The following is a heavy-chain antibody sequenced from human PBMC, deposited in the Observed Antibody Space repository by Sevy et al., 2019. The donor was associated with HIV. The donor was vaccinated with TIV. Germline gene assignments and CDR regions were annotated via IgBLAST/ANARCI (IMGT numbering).Heavy chain of an antibody. Sequence: GGSLRLSCAASGFTFDDYAMHWVRQAPGKGLEWVSGISWNSGSIGYADSVKGRFTISRDNAKNSLYLQMNSLRAEDTALYYCAKDISGYRADYFDYWGQGTLVTVSS. CDR3: AKDISGYRADYFDY. J-gene: IGHJ4*02. CDR1: GFTFDDYA. CDR2: ISWNSGSI. V-gene: IGHV3-9*01. D-gene: IGHD6-13*01.